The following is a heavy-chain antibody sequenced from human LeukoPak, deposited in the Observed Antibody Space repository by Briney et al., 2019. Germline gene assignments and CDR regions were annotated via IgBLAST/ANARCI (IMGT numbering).Heavy chain of an antibody. V-gene: IGHV4-34*01. Sequence: SETLSLTCAVYGGSFSGYYWSWIRQPPGKGLEWIGEINHSGSTNYNPSLKSRVTISVDTSKNQFSLKLSSATAADTAVYYCARHPLRLNWFDPWGQGTLVTVSS. J-gene: IGHJ5*02. CDR3: ARHPLRLNWFDP. D-gene: IGHD5-12*01. CDR1: GGSFSGYY. CDR2: INHSGST.